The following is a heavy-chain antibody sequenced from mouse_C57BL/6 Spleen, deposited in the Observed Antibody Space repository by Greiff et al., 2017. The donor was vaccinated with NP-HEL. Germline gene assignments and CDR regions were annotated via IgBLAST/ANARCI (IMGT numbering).Heavy chain of an antibody. CDR2: IYPGDGDT. J-gene: IGHJ4*01. V-gene: IGHV1-82*01. CDR3: ERGRAYYSSYDYYMDY. D-gene: IGHD2-5*01. CDR1: GYAFSSSW. Sequence: VQLQQSGPELVKPGASVKISCKASGYAFSSSWMNWVKQRPGKGLEWIGRIYPGDGDTNYNGKFKGKATLTADKSSSTAYMQLSSRTSEDSAVYVCERGRAYYSSYDYYMDYWGQGTSVTVSS.